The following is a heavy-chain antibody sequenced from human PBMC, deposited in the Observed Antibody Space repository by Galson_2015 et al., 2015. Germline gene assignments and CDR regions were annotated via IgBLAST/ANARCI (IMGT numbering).Heavy chain of an antibody. V-gene: IGHV3-15*01. CDR2: IKSKTDGGTT. CDR3: TTVLKFVVTTRELELADY. J-gene: IGHJ4*02. Sequence: SLRLSCAASGFTFSNAWMSWVRQAPGKGLEWVGRIKSKTDGGTTDYAAPVKGRFTISRDDSKNTLYLQMNSLKTEDTAVYYCTTVLKFVVTTRELELADYWGQGTLVTVSS. D-gene: IGHD3-22*01. CDR1: GFTFSNAW.